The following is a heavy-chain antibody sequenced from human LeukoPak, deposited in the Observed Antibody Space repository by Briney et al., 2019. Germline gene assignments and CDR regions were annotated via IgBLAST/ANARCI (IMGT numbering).Heavy chain of an antibody. D-gene: IGHD4-17*01. Sequence: GGSLRLSCAASGFTFSSYGMHWVRQAPGKGLEWVAVIWYDGSNKYYADSVKGRFTISRDNSKNTLYLQMNSLRAEDTAVYYCARETGSAVGSTDFDYWGQGTLVTVSS. V-gene: IGHV3-33*01. CDR2: IWYDGSNK. CDR3: ARETGSAVGSTDFDY. J-gene: IGHJ4*02. CDR1: GFTFSSYG.